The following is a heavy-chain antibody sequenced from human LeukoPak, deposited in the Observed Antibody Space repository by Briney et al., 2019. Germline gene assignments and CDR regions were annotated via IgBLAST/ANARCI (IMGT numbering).Heavy chain of an antibody. Sequence: GGSLRLSCAASGFTFSGCGMHWVRQAPGKGLEWVAFIWYDGRDKYYVDSVKGRFTISRDNSKNTLYLQMNSLRAEDTAMYYCAKDPYSYGSYFDYWGQGTLVTVS. CDR2: IWYDGRDK. V-gene: IGHV3-30*02. J-gene: IGHJ4*02. D-gene: IGHD5-18*01. CDR1: GFTFSGCG. CDR3: AKDPYSYGSYFDY.